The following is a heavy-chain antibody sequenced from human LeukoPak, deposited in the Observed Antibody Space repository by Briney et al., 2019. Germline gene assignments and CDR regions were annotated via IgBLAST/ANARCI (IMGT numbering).Heavy chain of an antibody. V-gene: IGHV3-7*01. D-gene: IGHD5-18*01. CDR2: IKQDGSEK. CDR1: GFTFSSYW. J-gene: IGHJ4*02. CDR3: ARDTYGYFGGIDY. Sequence: PGGSLRLSCAASGFTFSSYWMSWVRQAPGKGLEWVANIKQDGSEKYYVDSVKGRFTISRDNAKSSLYLQMNSLRAEDTAVYYCARDTYGYFGGIDYWGQGTLVTVSS.